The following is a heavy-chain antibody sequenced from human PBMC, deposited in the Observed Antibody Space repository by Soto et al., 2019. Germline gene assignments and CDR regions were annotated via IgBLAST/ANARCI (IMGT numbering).Heavy chain of an antibody. Sequence: SETLSLTCTVSGGSISSSSYYWGWIRQPPGKGLEWIGSIYYSGTTNYNPSLKSRVAISLDTSKSHFSLKLSSVTAADTAVYYCARVSWNSELATPFYFDYWGPGTLVTVSS. CDR2: IYYSGTT. D-gene: IGHD1-7*01. CDR3: ARVSWNSELATPFYFDY. V-gene: IGHV4-39*07. CDR1: GGSISSSSYY. J-gene: IGHJ4*02.